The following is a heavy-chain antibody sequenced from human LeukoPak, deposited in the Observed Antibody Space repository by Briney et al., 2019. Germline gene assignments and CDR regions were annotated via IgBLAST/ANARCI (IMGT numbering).Heavy chain of an antibody. V-gene: IGHV1-24*01. D-gene: IGHD6-13*01. CDR2: FDPEDGET. CDR1: GYTLTKLS. Sequence: GASVKVSCKVSGYTLTKLSMHWVRQAPGKGLEWMGSFDPEDGETIYAQKFPGRVTMTEDTSTDTAYMELNSLRSEDTAMYYCATGTTAGHYWYFDLWGPGTLVTVSS. J-gene: IGHJ2*01. CDR3: ATGTTAGHYWYFDL.